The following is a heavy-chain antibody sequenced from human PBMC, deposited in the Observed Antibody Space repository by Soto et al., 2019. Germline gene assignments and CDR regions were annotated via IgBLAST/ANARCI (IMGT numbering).Heavy chain of an antibody. CDR2: INHSGST. CDR3: ARGGIVVVVAATKYNWFDP. Sequence: PSETLSLTSAVYGGSFSGYYWSWIRQPPGKGLEWIGEINHSGSTNYNPSLKSRVTISVDTSKNQFSLKLSSVTAADTAVYYCARGGIVVVVAATKYNWFDPWGQGTLVTVS. CDR1: GGSFSGYY. V-gene: IGHV4-34*01. D-gene: IGHD2-15*01. J-gene: IGHJ5*02.